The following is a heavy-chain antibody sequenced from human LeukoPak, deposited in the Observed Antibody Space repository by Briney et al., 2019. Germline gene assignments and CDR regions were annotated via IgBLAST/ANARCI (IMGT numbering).Heavy chain of an antibody. Sequence: GGSLRLSCAASGFTFSSYEMNWVRQAPGKGLEWVSYISSSGSTIYYADSVKGRFTISRDNAKNSLYLQMNSLRAEDTAVYYCARGPSSSWYTNWFDPWGQGTLVTVSS. V-gene: IGHV3-48*03. CDR1: GFTFSSYE. D-gene: IGHD6-13*01. J-gene: IGHJ5*02. CDR3: ARGPSSSWYTNWFDP. CDR2: ISSSGSTI.